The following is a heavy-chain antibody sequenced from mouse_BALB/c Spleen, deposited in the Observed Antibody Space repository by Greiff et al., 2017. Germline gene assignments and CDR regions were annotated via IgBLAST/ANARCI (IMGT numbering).Heavy chain of an antibody. CDR3: ALRLRYYAMDY. D-gene: IGHD3-1*01. Sequence: EVQLQESGAELVKPGASVKLSCTASGFNIKDTYMHWVKQRPEQGLEWIGRIDPANGNTKYDPKFQGKATITADTSSNTAYLQLSSLTSEDTAVYYCALRLRYYAMDYWGQGTSVTVAS. CDR2: IDPANGNT. J-gene: IGHJ4*01. V-gene: IGHV14-3*02. CDR1: GFNIKDTY.